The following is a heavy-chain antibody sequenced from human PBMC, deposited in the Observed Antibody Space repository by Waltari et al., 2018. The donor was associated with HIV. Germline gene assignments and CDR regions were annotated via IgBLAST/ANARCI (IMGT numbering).Heavy chain of an antibody. CDR3: ARFRWPRYFEH. CDR2: INGGNGNT. V-gene: IGHV1-3*01. CDR1: GYTFTLFP. J-gene: IGHJ4*02. Sequence: QIQLVQYGAEVKKPGASGNISCKTAGYTFTLFPIHGVRQSPGQGLEWMGWINGGNGNTKYSQRLQDRVTLTSDTSASTAYMELSSLTSEDTAVYYCARFRWPRYFEHWGQGTLVTVSS. D-gene: IGHD2-15*01.